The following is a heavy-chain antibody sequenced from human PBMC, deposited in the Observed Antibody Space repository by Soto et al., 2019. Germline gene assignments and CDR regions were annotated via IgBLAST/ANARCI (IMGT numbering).Heavy chain of an antibody. CDR3: AKKRTTTTFRDFDY. V-gene: IGHV3-23*01. D-gene: IGHD1-1*01. J-gene: IGHJ4*02. CDR2: IIGNDGTI. CDR1: GFTFKNYA. Sequence: EVQLLESGGGLVQPGGSLRLSCAVSGFTFKNYAMAWVRQPPGRGLEWVSIIGNDGTIYYADSVKGRFTISRDNSKNTLYLEMSSLRGEDTAVYYCAKKRTTTTFRDFDYWGQGTLVTVSS.